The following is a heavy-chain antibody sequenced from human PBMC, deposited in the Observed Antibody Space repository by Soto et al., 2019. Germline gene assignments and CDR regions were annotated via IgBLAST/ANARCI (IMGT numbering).Heavy chain of an antibody. D-gene: IGHD3-10*01. CDR3: ARRVIGSSRAFDI. CDR2: ISDGGDLT. J-gene: IGHJ3*02. CDR1: GFAFSSHP. Sequence: GAPRLSCAASGFAFSSHPMSWVRQAPEKGLEWVAGISDGGDLTYNAGSVRGRFTISRDNSRNTLYLQMNSLRAEDTAVYYCARRVIGSSRAFDIWGQGTMVTVSS. V-gene: IGHV3-23*01.